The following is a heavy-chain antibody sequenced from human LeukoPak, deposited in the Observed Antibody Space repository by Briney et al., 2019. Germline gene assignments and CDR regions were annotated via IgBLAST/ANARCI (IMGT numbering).Heavy chain of an antibody. V-gene: IGHV3-23*01. CDR2: ISGSGGST. Sequence: GGSLRLSCAASGXTFSSYAMSWVRQAPGKGLEWVSAISGSGGSTYYADSVKGRFTISRDNSKNTLYLQMNSLRAEDTAVYYCAKSAVALTLVAHDYWGQGTLVTVSS. J-gene: IGHJ4*02. CDR3: AKSAVALTLVAHDY. D-gene: IGHD2-15*01. CDR1: GXTFSSYA.